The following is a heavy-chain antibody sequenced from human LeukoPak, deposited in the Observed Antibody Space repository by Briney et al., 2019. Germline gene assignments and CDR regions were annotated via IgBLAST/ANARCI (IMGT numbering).Heavy chain of an antibody. CDR2: IYYTGGT. J-gene: IGHJ4*02. D-gene: IGHD6-19*01. CDR3: AKYGNSGWVIDN. CDR1: GGSIGSDY. V-gene: IGHV4-59*08. Sequence: ASETLSLTCTVSGGSIGSDYWTWIRQPPGKGLEYIGYIYYTGGTNYNPSLKSRVTISVDTSKNQFSLKLSSVTAADTAVYFCAKYGNSGWVIDNWGQGTLVTVTS.